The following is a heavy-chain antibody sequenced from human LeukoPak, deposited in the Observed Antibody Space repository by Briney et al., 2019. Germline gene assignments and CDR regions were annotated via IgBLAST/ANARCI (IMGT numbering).Heavy chain of an antibody. Sequence: PGGSLRLSCAASGFTVSSYGMHWVRQAPGKGLEWVAVTSYDGSNKYYADSVKGRFTISRDNSKNTLYLQMNSLRAEDTAVYYCAKGFYDNSASGVFDIWGQGTMVTVSS. J-gene: IGHJ3*02. CDR3: AKGFYDNSASGVFDI. D-gene: IGHD3-22*01. V-gene: IGHV3-30*18. CDR2: TSYDGSNK. CDR1: GFTVSSYG.